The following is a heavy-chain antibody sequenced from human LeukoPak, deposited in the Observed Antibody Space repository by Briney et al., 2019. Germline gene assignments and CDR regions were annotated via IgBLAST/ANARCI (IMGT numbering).Heavy chain of an antibody. D-gene: IGHD4-11*01. CDR3: ARNWGTVTIPFDP. J-gene: IGHJ5*02. V-gene: IGHV1-18*01. CDR1: GYIFTTYG. Sequence: ASVKVSCKASGYIFTTYGISWVRQAPGQGLEWMGLITTKNGNTDYAQKYQGRVTMTTDTSTSTAYMELMSLSSDDTAVYYCARNWGTVTIPFDPRGQGTLVTVSS. CDR2: ITTKNGNT.